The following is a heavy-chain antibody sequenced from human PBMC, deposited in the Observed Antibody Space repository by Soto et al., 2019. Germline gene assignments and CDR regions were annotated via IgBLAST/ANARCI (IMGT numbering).Heavy chain of an antibody. CDR3: AGPGPFDS. CDR1: GFTFAGSA. CDR2: IRNKANNYAT. J-gene: IGHJ4*02. D-gene: IGHD1-1*01. Sequence: DVQMVESGGGLVQPVGSLKLSCATTGFTFAGSAIHWVRPAPGKGLEWIGRIRNKANNYATAYPASVAGSFTISRDDSKTTAYLEMNSLKTEDTAMYYCAGPGPFDSWGQGTLVTVSS. V-gene: IGHV3-73*01.